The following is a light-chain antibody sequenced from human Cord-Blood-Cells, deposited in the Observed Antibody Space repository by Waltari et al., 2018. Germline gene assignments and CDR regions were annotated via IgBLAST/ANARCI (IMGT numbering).Light chain of an antibody. Sequence: EIVMTQSPATLSVSPGERATLSCRASQSVSSNLAWYQQKPGQAPRLLIYGASTRATGIPARFSGRWSGKDFTLTISSLQAEDFAVYYCQQYNNWPPTFGQGTKLEIK. CDR1: QSVSSN. CDR2: GAS. CDR3: QQYNNWPPT. V-gene: IGKV3-15*01. J-gene: IGKJ2*01.